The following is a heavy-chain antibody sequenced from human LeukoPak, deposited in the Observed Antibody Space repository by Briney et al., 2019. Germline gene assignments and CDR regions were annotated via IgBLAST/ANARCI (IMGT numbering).Heavy chain of an antibody. J-gene: IGHJ5*02. CDR3: ARGDYYDSSGYYSPGNWFDP. Sequence: EASVKVSCKASGYTFTSYYMHWVRQAPGQGLEWTGIINPSGGSTSYAQKFQGRVAMTRDMSTSTVYMELSSLRSEDTAVYYCARGDYYDSSGYYSPGNWFDPWGQGTLVTVSS. CDR1: GYTFTSYY. D-gene: IGHD3-22*01. CDR2: INPSGGST. V-gene: IGHV1-46*01.